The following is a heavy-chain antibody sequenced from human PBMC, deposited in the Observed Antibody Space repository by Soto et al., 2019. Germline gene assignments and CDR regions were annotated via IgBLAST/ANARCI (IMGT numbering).Heavy chain of an antibody. CDR2: ISGSGGST. CDR1: GFTFSSYA. V-gene: IGHV3-23*01. J-gene: IGHJ6*02. Sequence: PGGSLRLACAASGFTFSSYAMSWVRQAPGKGLEWVSAISGSGGSTYYADSVKGRFTISRDNSKNTLYLQMNSLRAEDTAVYYCAKVIAAAGVGGYYGMDVWGQGTTVTVSS. D-gene: IGHD6-13*01. CDR3: AKVIAAAGVGGYYGMDV.